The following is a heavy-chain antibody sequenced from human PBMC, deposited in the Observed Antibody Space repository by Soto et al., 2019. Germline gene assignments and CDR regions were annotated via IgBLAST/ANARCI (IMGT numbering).Heavy chain of an antibody. CDR2: IYNSGST. D-gene: IGHD3-22*01. CDR1: GGTSSSGGYC. J-gene: IGHJ6*01. Sequence: PSETMPHTCSVSGGTSSSGGYCWSWIRQQPGKDQEWIGYIYNSGSTYYNPSLKSRVNISVDTSKNQFSLKLSSVTAADTAVYYCARDWVLLYYDSSGYIYYYYGMDVWGQGTTGTVPS. CDR3: ARDWVLLYYDSSGYIYYYYGMDV. V-gene: IGHV4-30-4*01.